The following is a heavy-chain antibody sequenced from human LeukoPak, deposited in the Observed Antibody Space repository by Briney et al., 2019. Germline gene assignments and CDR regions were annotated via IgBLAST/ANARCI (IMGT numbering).Heavy chain of an antibody. Sequence: HPGGSLRLSCAASGLTSSRFWMSWVRQAPGKGLEWVANINENGNEKYYVDSVKGRFTVSRDNAKNSLYLQMNSLRAEDTAVYYCARAGDGTAARDYWGQGTLVTVSS. J-gene: IGHJ4*02. D-gene: IGHD2-15*01. CDR1: GLTSSRFW. V-gene: IGHV3-7*01. CDR3: ARAGDGTAARDY. CDR2: INENGNEK.